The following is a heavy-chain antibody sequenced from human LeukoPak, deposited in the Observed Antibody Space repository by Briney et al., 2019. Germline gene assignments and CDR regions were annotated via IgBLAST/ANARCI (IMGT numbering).Heavy chain of an antibody. Sequence: GGSLRLSGAASGFTFSSYIMNWVRQAPGKGLEWVSSISSSSSYIYYADSVKGRFTISRDNAKNSLYLQMNSLRAEDTAVYYCAREGQQLPQFDYWGQGTLVTVPS. J-gene: IGHJ4*02. D-gene: IGHD6-13*01. V-gene: IGHV3-21*01. CDR3: AREGQQLPQFDY. CDR2: ISSSSSYI. CDR1: GFTFSSYI.